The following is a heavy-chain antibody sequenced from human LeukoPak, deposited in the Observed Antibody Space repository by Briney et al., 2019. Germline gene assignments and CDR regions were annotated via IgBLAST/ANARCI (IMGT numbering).Heavy chain of an antibody. CDR2: IRSKTNTYST. Sequence: GGSLKLSCAASGFTFSGSAMHWVRQAPGKGLEWVGRIRSKTNTYSTAYAASVKGRFTISRDDSKNTAFLQLNSLKTEAAAVYYCSAAVGTDFYDYGMDGWGQGTTVTVSS. CDR3: SAAVGTDFYDYGMDG. CDR1: GFTFSGSA. J-gene: IGHJ6*02. D-gene: IGHD6-13*01. V-gene: IGHV3-73*01.